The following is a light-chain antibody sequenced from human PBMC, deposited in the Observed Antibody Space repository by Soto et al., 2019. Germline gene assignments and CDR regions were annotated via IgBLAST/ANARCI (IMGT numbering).Light chain of an antibody. CDR1: HSVNNN. V-gene: IGKV3D-15*01. CDR2: GAS. CDR3: QQYNNWVIT. J-gene: IGKJ5*01. Sequence: ETVMTQSPATQSESPGQTDTLSCRAEHSVNNNLAWYQQKPGQAPRLLIYGASSRATGVPDRFRGSGSGTDFTLTITSLEPEDFAVYYCQQYNNWVITFGQGTRLEIK.